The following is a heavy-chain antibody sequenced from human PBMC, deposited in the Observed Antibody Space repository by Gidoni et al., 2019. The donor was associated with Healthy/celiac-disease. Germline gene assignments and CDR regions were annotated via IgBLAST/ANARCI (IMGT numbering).Heavy chain of an antibody. CDR2: ISYDGSNK. CDR1: GFTFSSYG. Sequence: QVQPVEAGGGVVPPGRYLRRLCAASGFTFSSYGMHRVRQAPGKGLEWVAVISYDGSNKYYADSVKGRFTISRDNSKNTLYLQMNSLRAEDTAVYYCATTKAVAGHFDYWGQGTLVTVSS. CDR3: ATTKAVAGHFDY. J-gene: IGHJ4*02. V-gene: IGHV3-30*03. D-gene: IGHD6-19*01.